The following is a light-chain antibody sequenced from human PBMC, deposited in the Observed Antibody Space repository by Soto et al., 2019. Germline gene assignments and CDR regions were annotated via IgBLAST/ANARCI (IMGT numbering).Light chain of an antibody. Sequence: EIVLTQSPGTLSLSPGERATLSCRASQSVSSSYLAWYQQKPGQAPRLLIYGASSRATGIPDRFSGSGSGTSFTLTISRLEPEAFAVYYCQHYGSSRTFGQGTKVEIK. CDR2: GAS. J-gene: IGKJ1*01. V-gene: IGKV3-20*01. CDR3: QHYGSSRT. CDR1: QSVSSSY.